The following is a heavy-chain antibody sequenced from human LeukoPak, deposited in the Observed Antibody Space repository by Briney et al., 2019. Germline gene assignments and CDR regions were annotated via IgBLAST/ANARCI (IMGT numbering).Heavy chain of an antibody. Sequence: GGSLRLSCAASGFTFDDSAMHWVRQAPGKGLEWVSGISWNSGNIAYADSVKGRFTISRDNAKNSLYLQMNSLRAEDTAVYYCARADGTHYSSLQYYYYYYMDVWGKGTTVTVSS. CDR2: ISWNSGNI. D-gene: IGHD5-18*01. CDR1: GFTFDDSA. J-gene: IGHJ6*03. V-gene: IGHV3-9*01. CDR3: ARADGTHYSSLQYYYYYYMDV.